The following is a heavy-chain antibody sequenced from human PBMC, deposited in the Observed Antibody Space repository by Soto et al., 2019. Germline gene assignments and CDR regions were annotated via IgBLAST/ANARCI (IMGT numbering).Heavy chain of an antibody. V-gene: IGHV4-31*03. CDR2: IYYSGST. CDR1: GGSISSGGYY. D-gene: IGHD3-22*01. CDR3: ARGRNDDSSGYYYFDY. J-gene: IGHJ4*02. Sequence: SETLSLTCTVSGGSISSGGYYWSWIRQHPGKGLEWIGYIYYSGSTYYNPSLKSRVTISVDTSKNQFSLKLSSVTAADTAVYYCARGRNDDSSGYYYFDYWXQGTLVTVSS.